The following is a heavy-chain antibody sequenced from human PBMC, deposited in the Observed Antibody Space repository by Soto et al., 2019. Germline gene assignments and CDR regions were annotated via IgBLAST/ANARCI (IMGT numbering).Heavy chain of an antibody. V-gene: IGHV3-53*01. D-gene: IGHD4-4*01. CDR1: GFTVSNYY. CDR3: VRQAKLTTVTANVGYYYGLDV. J-gene: IGHJ6*02. CDR2: IYSDGTT. Sequence: EVQLVESGGGLIQPGGSLRLSCAASGFTVSNYYMTWVRQAPGKGLECVSVIYSDGTTSYAESVMGRFTISRDNSKNTLYLQMNSLRAEDTAVYYCVRQAKLTTVTANVGYYYGLDVWGQGTTVTVSS.